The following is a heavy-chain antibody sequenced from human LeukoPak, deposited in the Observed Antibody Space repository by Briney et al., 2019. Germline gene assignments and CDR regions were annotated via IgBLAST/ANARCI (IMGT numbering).Heavy chain of an antibody. CDR3: AKSSSSWYRFDY. CDR2: ISGSGGST. D-gene: IGHD6-13*01. Sequence: PGGSLRLSCAASGFTFSSYVMSWVRQAPGKGLEWVSAISGSGGSTYYADSVKGRFTISRDNSKNTLYLQMNSLRAEDTAVYYCAKSSSSWYRFDYWGQGTLVTVSS. J-gene: IGHJ4*02. CDR1: GFTFSSYV. V-gene: IGHV3-23*01.